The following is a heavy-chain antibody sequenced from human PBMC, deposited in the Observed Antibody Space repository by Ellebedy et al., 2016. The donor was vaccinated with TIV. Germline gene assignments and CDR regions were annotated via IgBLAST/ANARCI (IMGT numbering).Heavy chain of an antibody. CDR2: IYYSGST. CDR3: ASYDDYGDYVRDY. D-gene: IGHD4-17*01. CDR1: GGSISSSSYY. Sequence: GSLRLXXTVSGGSISSSSYYWGWIRQPPGKGLEWIGSIYYSGSTYYNPSLKSRVTISVDTSKNQFSLKLSSVTAADTAVYYCASYDDYGDYVRDYWGQGTLVTVSS. J-gene: IGHJ4*02. V-gene: IGHV4-39*01.